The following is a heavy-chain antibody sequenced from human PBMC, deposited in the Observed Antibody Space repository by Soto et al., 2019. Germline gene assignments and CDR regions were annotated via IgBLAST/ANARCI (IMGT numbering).Heavy chain of an antibody. Sequence: WVSLRLSGSAAGFTYSTFVMSWVRHAPGNGREWGADITDSGYTSKEADSGNGRFTISRDNSKSTLYLQMNSLRAEDTAIYYCAQNGQWLATPPVAWGQGSLVTVSS. D-gene: IGHD6-19*01. CDR1: GFTYSTFV. V-gene: IGHV3-23*01. CDR3: AQNGQWLATPPVA. CDR2: ITDSGYTS. J-gene: IGHJ4*02.